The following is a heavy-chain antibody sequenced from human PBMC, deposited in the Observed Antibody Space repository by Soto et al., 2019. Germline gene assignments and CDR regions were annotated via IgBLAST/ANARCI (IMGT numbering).Heavy chain of an antibody. CDR2: ISYDGSNK. J-gene: IGHJ6*02. V-gene: IGHV3-30*18. D-gene: IGHD6-13*01. CDR1: GFTFSSYG. CDR3: AKDSGYSSSWYYVYYYGMDV. Sequence: GGSLRLSCAASGFTFSSYGMHWVRQAPGKGLEWVAVISYDGSNKYYADSVKGRFTISRDNSKSTLYLQMNSLRAEDTAVYYCAKDSGYSSSWYYVYYYGMDVWGQGTTVTVSS.